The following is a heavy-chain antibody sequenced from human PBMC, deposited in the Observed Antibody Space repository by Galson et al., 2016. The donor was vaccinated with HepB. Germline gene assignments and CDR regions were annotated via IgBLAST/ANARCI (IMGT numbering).Heavy chain of an antibody. Sequence: SLRLSCATSGFTFSSYAMTWVRQAPGKGLEWVSGISGSGDTTYYTDSLRGRVNISRDNSKDTLLLELNSLRGEDTGVYYCAKQFYPKSNNFYYYMDVWGKGTTVIVS. CDR1: GFTFSSYA. V-gene: IGHV3-23*01. J-gene: IGHJ6*03. CDR3: AKQFYPKSNNFYYYMDV. CDR2: ISGSGDTT. D-gene: IGHD2/OR15-2a*01.